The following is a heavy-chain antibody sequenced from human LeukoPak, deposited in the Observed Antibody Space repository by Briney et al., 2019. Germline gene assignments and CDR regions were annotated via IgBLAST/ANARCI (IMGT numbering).Heavy chain of an antibody. CDR3: ARQQQQLWYD. CDR2: ISSSAGTT. V-gene: IGHV3-48*04. CDR1: GFTFSSYG. D-gene: IGHD5-18*01. J-gene: IGHJ4*02. Sequence: SGGSLRLSCAASGFTFSSYGMHWVRQAPGKGLEWVSYISSSAGTTYYADSVKGRFTISRDNAKNSLYLQMNSLRAEDTAVYFCARQQQQLWYDWGQGTLVTVSS.